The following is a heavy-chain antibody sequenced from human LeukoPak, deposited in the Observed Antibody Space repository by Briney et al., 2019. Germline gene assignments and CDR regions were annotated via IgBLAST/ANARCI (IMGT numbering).Heavy chain of an antibody. CDR2: INPNSGGT. V-gene: IGHV1-2*02. D-gene: IGHD2-2*01. J-gene: IGHJ4*02. CDR1: GYTFTGYY. Sequence: ASVKVSCKASGYTFTGYYIHWVRQAPGQGLEWMGWINPNSGGTDYQGRVTMTRDTSISTAYMELSRLGSDDAAVYYCARDLVVVPTATPYFDHWGQGTLVTVSS. CDR3: ARDLVVVPTATPYFDH.